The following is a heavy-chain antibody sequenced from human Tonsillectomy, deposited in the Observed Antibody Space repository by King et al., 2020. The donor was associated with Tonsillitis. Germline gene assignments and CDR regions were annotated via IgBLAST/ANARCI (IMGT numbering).Heavy chain of an antibody. CDR1: GFSLSSYP. V-gene: IGHV3-30-3*01. CDR2: ISYDGDNK. D-gene: IGHD6-13*01. CDR3: ASYGHQQMGRWGTFDN. J-gene: IGHJ3*02. Sequence: VQLVESGGGVVQPGRSLRLSCAASGFSLSSYPVHWVRQAPGKGLEWVALISYDGDNKYYADSVKGRFTISRDNSKSTVDLQMKSLTAEDTAVYFCASYGHQQMGRWGTFDNW.